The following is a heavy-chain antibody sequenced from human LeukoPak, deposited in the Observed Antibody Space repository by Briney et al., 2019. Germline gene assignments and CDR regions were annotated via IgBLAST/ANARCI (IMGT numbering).Heavy chain of an antibody. J-gene: IGHJ4*02. V-gene: IGHV3-74*01. CDR1: GFTFSSYW. Sequence: GGSLRLSCAASGFTFSSYWMHWVRQATGKGLVWVSHIKSDGSSTSYADSVKGRFTISRDNAKNTLYLQVNSLRAEDTAVYYCARDRGYTQDYWGQGTLVTVSS. CDR2: IKSDGSST. CDR3: ARDRGYTQDY. D-gene: IGHD5-12*01.